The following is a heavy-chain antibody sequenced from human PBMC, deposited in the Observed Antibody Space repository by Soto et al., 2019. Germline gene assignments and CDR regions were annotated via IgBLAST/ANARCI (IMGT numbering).Heavy chain of an antibody. D-gene: IGHD6-19*01. CDR1: GYTFTSYG. V-gene: IGHV1-18*04. CDR3: ARAHRVAGPSPCDVACDI. CDR2: ISAYNGNT. J-gene: IGHJ3*02. Sequence: ASVKVSCKASGYTFTSYGISWVRQAPGQGLEWMGWISAYNGNTNYAQKLQGRVTMTTDTSTSTAYMELRSLRSDDTAVYYCARAHRVAGPSPCDVACDIWGQGTMVTVSS.